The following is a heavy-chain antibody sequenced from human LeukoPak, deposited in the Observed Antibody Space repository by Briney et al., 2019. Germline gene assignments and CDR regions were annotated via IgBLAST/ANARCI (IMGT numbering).Heavy chain of an antibody. Sequence: GGSLSLSCAASGLTFSSYWMRWVRQPPGKGLVWVSRINNDGSGTTYAASVKGRFTISRDNAKNTLYLQMNSLRAEDTAVYYCARGYSGSYYNWGQGTLVTVSS. CDR1: GLTFSSYW. D-gene: IGHD1-26*01. J-gene: IGHJ4*02. V-gene: IGHV3-74*01. CDR2: INNDGSGT. CDR3: ARGYSGSYYN.